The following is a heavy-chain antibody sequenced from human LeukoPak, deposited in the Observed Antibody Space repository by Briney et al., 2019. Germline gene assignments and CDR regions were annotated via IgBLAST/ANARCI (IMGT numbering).Heavy chain of an antibody. Sequence: ASVKVSCKASGYTFTSYDINWVRQATGQGLEWMGWINPNSGGTNYAQKFQGWVTMTRDTSISTAYMELSRLRSDDTAVYYCARSIAAAGTHDAFDIWGQGTVVTVSS. V-gene: IGHV1-2*04. CDR2: INPNSGGT. CDR3: ARSIAAAGTHDAFDI. CDR1: GYTFTSYD. D-gene: IGHD6-13*01. J-gene: IGHJ3*02.